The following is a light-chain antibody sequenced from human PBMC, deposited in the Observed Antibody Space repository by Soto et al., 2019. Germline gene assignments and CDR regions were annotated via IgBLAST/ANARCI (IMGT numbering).Light chain of an antibody. CDR1: SSDVGGYNY. Sequence: QSALTQPASVSGSPGQSVTISCTGTSSDVGGYNYVSWYQQHPGKAPKLMIYDVSNRPSGVSNRFSGSKSGNTASLTISGLQAEDEADYYCRSYTSDSTLGVFGGGTKLTVL. CDR3: RSYTSDSTLGV. CDR2: DVS. V-gene: IGLV2-14*01. J-gene: IGLJ3*02.